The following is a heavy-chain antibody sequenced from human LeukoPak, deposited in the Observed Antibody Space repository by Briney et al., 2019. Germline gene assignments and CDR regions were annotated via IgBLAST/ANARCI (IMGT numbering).Heavy chain of an antibody. CDR1: GFTFSSYG. J-gene: IGHJ4*02. CDR3: AKESQLSYSGTFYIDY. CDR2: TRYDGNNE. D-gene: IGHD1-26*01. V-gene: IGHV3-30*02. Sequence: GGSLRLSCAASGFTFSSYGMNWVRQAPGKGLEWVAFTRYDGNNEYYADSVKGRFTISRDNSKNTLYLQMTSLRAEDTAIYYCAKESQLSYSGTFYIDYWGQGTLVTVSS.